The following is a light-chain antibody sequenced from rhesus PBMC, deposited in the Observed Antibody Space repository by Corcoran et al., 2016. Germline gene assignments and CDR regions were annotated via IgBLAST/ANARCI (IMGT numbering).Light chain of an antibody. CDR2: GCS. CDR1: QTLLHNNVHTY. CDR3: QQAMDFPFT. J-gene: IGKJ3*01. Sequence: DILLTQTPLSLPITPGEPASISCRSNQTLLHNNVHTYLHWYLHKPAQSPHILIYGCSKRASGVPDRFSGSWSGSDFTLTIKKVEAGDAGVYYCQQAMDFPFTFGPGTKLDLK. V-gene: IGKV2-72*01.